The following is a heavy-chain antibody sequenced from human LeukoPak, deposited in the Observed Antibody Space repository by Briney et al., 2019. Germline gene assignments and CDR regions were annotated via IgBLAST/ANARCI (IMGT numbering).Heavy chain of an antibody. CDR1: GFTFTNYP. D-gene: IGHD6-13*01. CDR2: ISYDGSTK. J-gene: IGHJ4*02. Sequence: GGSLRLSCAASGFTFTNYPIHWVRQAPGKGLEWVTVISYDGSTKYYADSVKGRFTISRDNAKNSLYLQMNSLRAEDTAVYYCAKVSSSSWPPFFDSWGQGTLVTVSS. CDR3: AKVSSSSWPPFFDS. V-gene: IGHV3-30*04.